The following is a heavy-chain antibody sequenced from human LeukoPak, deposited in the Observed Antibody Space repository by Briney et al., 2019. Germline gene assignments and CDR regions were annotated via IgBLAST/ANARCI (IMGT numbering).Heavy chain of an antibody. CDR3: ARDSGSYRYYFYGMDV. CDR1: GFTFSSYG. J-gene: IGHJ6*02. CDR2: IWYDGSNK. V-gene: IGHV3-33*01. D-gene: IGHD1-26*01. Sequence: GGSLRLSCAASGFTFSSYGMHWVSQAPGKGLEWVAVIWYDGSNKYYADSVKGRFTISRDNSKNTLYLQMNSLRAEDTAVYYCARDSGSYRYYFYGMDVWGQGTTVTVSS.